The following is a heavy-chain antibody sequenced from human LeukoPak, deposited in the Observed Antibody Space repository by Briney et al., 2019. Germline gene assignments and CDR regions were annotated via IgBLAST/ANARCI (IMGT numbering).Heavy chain of an antibody. CDR2: INHSGST. V-gene: IGHV4-34*01. J-gene: IGHJ6*03. Sequence: SETLSLTCAVYGGSFSGYYWSWIRQPPGKGLEWIGEINHSGSTNYNPSLKGRVTISVDTSKNQFSLKLSSVTAADTAVYYCARTYYYYYYMDVWGKGTTVTVSS. CDR1: GGSFSGYY. CDR3: ARTYYYYYYMDV.